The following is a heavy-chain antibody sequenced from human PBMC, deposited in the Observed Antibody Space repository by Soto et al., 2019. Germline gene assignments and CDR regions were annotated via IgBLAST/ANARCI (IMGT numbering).Heavy chain of an antibody. V-gene: IGHV4-34*01. J-gene: IGHJ5*02. CDR1: GGSFSGYY. CDR3: ARGPIVVVPAAMRSLCGWFDP. CDR2: INHSGST. Sequence: SETLSLTCAVYGGSFSGYYWSWIRQPPGKGLEWIGEINHSGSTNYNPSLKSRVTISVDTSKNQFSLKLSSVTAADTAVYYCARGPIVVVPAAMRSLCGWFDPWGQGTLVTVSS. D-gene: IGHD2-2*01.